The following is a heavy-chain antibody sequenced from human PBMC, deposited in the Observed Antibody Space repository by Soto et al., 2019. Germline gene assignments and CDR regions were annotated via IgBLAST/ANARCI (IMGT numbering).Heavy chain of an antibody. J-gene: IGHJ4*02. CDR1: GGSISSSSYY. D-gene: IGHD4-17*01. CDR2: IYYSGST. Sequence: QLQLQESGPGLVKPSETLSLTCTVSGGSISSSSYYWGWIRQPPGKGLEWIGSIYYSGSTYYNPSLKSRVTISVDTSKNQFSLKLSSVTAADTAVYYCARQDYYGDYLGYFDYWGQGTLVTVSS. CDR3: ARQDYYGDYLGYFDY. V-gene: IGHV4-39*01.